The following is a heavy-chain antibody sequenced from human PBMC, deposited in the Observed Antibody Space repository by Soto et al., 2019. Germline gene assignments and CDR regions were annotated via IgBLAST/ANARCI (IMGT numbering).Heavy chain of an antibody. CDR2: ISGSGGST. J-gene: IGHJ5*02. V-gene: IGHV3-23*01. CDR3: ARAHTLTVVVPEWFDP. CDR1: GFTFSSYA. D-gene: IGHD2-2*01. Sequence: EVQLLESGGGLVQPGGSLRLSCAASGFTFSSYAMSWVRQAPGKGLEWVSAISGSGGSTYYADSVKGRFTISRDNSKNSLYLQMNSLRAEDTAVYYCARAHTLTVVVPEWFDPWGQGTLVTVSS.